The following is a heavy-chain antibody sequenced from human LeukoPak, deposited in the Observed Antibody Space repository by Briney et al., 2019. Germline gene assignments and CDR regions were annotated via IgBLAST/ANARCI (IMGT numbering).Heavy chain of an antibody. J-gene: IGHJ4*02. CDR1: GGHLSSSNW. Sequence: SGTLSLTFAGSGGHLSSSNWWRWVRQPPGKGREWIGEIYHSGITNYNPSLKSRVTISVDKSKNQFSLKLISVTAADPAVYYCATPRAGGDYWGQGTLVTVSS. V-gene: IGHV4-4*02. CDR2: IYHSGIT. D-gene: IGHD3-10*01. CDR3: ATPRAGGDY.